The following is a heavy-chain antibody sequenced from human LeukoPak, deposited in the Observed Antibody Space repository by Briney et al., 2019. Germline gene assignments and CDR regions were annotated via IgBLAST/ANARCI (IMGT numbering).Heavy chain of an antibody. CDR1: GGSFSSDGYS. Sequence: PSQTLSLTCAVSGGSFSSDGYSWSWIRQPPGKGLEWIGYIYHSVTTYYNPSLESRVTISVARSKNQFSLKLSSVTAADTAVYYCARGAVVGSPTFDYWGQGTLVTVSS. V-gene: IGHV4-30-2*01. J-gene: IGHJ4*02. D-gene: IGHD6-19*01. CDR3: ARGAVVGSPTFDY. CDR2: IYHSVTT.